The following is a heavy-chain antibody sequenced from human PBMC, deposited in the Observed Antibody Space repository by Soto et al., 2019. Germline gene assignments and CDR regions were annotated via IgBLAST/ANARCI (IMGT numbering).Heavy chain of an antibody. V-gene: IGHV3-21*01. Sequence: GGSLRLSCAASGLTLSRYSMHWVRQAPGKGLEWVSSIRSSSSYIYYADSVKGRYTISRDNAKNSLYLQMNSQRAEDTAVYYWARGRWLQPATIDYWGQGTLVTVSS. J-gene: IGHJ4*02. CDR3: ARGRWLQPATIDY. D-gene: IGHD5-12*01. CDR2: IRSSSSYI. CDR1: GLTLSRYS.